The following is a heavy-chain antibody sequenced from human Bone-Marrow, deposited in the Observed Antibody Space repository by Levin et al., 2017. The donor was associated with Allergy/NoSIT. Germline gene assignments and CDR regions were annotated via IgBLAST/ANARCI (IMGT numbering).Heavy chain of an antibody. Sequence: LSLTCAASGFTFSSYAMSWVRQSPGQGLEWVSGISGRIGNTFYADSVKGRFTISRDNSKNTLYLQMNSLRAEDTAVYYCVKDSVVKPTGIRSFDSWGQGTRVTVSS. D-gene: IGHD2-21*02. CDR2: ISGRIGNT. V-gene: IGHV3-23*01. J-gene: IGHJ5*01. CDR1: GFTFSSYA. CDR3: VKDSVVKPTGIRSFDS.